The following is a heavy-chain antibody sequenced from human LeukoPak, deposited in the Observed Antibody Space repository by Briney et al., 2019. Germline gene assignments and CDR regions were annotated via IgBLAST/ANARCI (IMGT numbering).Heavy chain of an antibody. Sequence: GASVKVSCKASGYTFTTYGISWVRQAPGQGREWRGWISAYNGNTNYAQKLQGRVTMTTDTSTSTAYMELRSLRSDDTAVYYCARDGVVTAMGVYSYYYYMDVWGKGTTVTVSS. V-gene: IGHV1-18*01. CDR2: ISAYNGNT. CDR3: ARDGVVTAMGVYSYYYYMDV. J-gene: IGHJ6*03. D-gene: IGHD2-21*02. CDR1: GYTFTTYG.